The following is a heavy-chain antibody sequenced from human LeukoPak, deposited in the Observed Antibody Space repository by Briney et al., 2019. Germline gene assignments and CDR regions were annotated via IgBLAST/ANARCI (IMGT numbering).Heavy chain of an antibody. V-gene: IGHV3-66*01. Sequence: GSLRLSCAASGFTVSSNYMSWVRQAPGKGLEWVSVIYSGGSTYYADSVKGRFTISRDNSKNTLYLQMNSLRAEDTAVYYCAKLGLAAAGTPNDYWGQGTLVTVSS. CDR1: GFTVSSNY. J-gene: IGHJ4*02. CDR3: AKLGLAAAGTPNDY. CDR2: IYSGGST. D-gene: IGHD6-13*01.